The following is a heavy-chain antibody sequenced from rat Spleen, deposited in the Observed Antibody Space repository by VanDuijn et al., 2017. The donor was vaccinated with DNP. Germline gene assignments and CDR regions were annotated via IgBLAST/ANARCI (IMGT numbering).Heavy chain of an antibody. CDR3: TRESWGYVMDA. CDR1: GFSLTDYS. CDR2: MWPGGST. Sequence: VQLKESGPGLVQPSQTLSLPCTVSGFSLTDYSVHWVRQPPGTGLEWMGVMWPGGSTAYNSLLKSRLSISRDTSKSQVFLKMNSLQTDDTAIYYCTRESWGYVMDAWGQGASVTVSS. J-gene: IGHJ4*01. D-gene: IGHD5-1*01. V-gene: IGHV2S63*01.